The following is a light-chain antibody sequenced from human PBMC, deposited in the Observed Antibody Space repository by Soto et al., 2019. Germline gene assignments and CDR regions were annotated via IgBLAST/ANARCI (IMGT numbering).Light chain of an antibody. J-gene: IGKJ2*01. CDR1: QSISSW. Sequence: DIQMTQSPSTLSASVGDRVTITCRASQSISSWLAWYQQKPGKAPKLLIYDASSLESGVPSRFSGSGSGTEFTLTISRLQREDFATYYCQQSYRTPHTFGQGTKLESK. V-gene: IGKV1-5*01. CDR2: DAS. CDR3: QQSYRTPHT.